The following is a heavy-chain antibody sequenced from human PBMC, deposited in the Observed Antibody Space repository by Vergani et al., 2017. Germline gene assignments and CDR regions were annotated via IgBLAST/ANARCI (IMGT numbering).Heavy chain of an antibody. Sequence: QVQLVESGGGVVQPGRSLRLSCAASGFTFSSYGMHWVRQAPGKGLEWVAVISYDGSNKYYADSVKGRFTISRDNSKNTLYLQMNSLRAEDTAVYYCAKALDWERPWEDYWGQGTLVTVSS. CDR2: ISYDGSNK. V-gene: IGHV3-30*18. CDR1: GFTFSSYG. J-gene: IGHJ4*02. CDR3: AKALDWERPWEDY. D-gene: IGHD3/OR15-3a*01.